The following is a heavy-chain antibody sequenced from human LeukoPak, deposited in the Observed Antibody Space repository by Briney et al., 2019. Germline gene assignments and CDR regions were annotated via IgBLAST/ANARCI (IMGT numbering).Heavy chain of an antibody. CDR2: IREDGSEK. CDR1: GFSFSNYW. J-gene: IGHJ4*02. V-gene: IGHV3-7*01. D-gene: IGHD3/OR15-3a*01. CDR3: ADVLDWAY. Sequence: GGSLRLSCAASGFSFSNYWMSWVRQAPRKGLEWVATIREDGSEKYYVDSVKGRFTISRDNAKKSLYLQMNSLRAEDTALYYCADVLDWAYWGQGTLVTVSS.